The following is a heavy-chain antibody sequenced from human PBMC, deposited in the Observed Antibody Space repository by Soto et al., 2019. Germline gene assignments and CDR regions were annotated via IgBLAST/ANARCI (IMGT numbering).Heavy chain of an antibody. V-gene: IGHV1-18*01. Sequence: VQLLESGGGLVQPGGSLRLSCAASGFTFTSYGISWVRQAPGQGLEGMGWISAYNGNTNYAQKLQGRVTMTTDTSTSTAYMELRSLRSDDTAVYYCARDGLGGATTRYYYGMDVWGQGTTVTVSS. CDR1: GFTFTSYG. D-gene: IGHD1-26*01. CDR2: ISAYNGNT. J-gene: IGHJ6*02. CDR3: ARDGLGGATTRYYYGMDV.